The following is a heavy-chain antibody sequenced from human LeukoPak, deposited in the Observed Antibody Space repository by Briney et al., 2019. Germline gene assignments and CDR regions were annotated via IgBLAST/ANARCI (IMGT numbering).Heavy chain of an antibody. CDR1: GYTLTELS. V-gene: IGHV1-69*13. Sequence: SVKVSCKVSGYTLTELSMHWVRQAPGQGLEWMGGIIPIFGTANYAQKFQGRVTITADESTSTAYMELSSLRSEDTAVYYCARGLYLDTAMVPFDYWGQGTLVTVSS. CDR3: ARGLYLDTAMVPFDY. CDR2: IIPIFGTA. J-gene: IGHJ4*02. D-gene: IGHD5-18*01.